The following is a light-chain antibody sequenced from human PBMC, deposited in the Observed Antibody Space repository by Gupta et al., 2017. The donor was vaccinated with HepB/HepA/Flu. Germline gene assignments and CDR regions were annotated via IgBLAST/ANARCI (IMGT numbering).Light chain of an antibody. CDR2: KAS. J-gene: IGKJ1*01. CDR3: QHDQCSSWT. CDR1: QSVSDW. V-gene: IGKV1-5*03. Sequence: DIQMTQSPSTLSASVGDRVTITCRASQSVSDWLAWFQQKPGTAPKVLISKASNLESGVPSRFSGSGSGTEFTLTISSLQPDDFATYYCQHDQCSSWTFGQGTMVDVK.